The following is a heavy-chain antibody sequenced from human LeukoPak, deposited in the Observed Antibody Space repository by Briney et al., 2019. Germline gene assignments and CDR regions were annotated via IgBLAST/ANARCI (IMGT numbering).Heavy chain of an antibody. J-gene: IGHJ4*02. CDR3: AKDLSFGWYYFDY. CDR1: GFTFSSYA. CDR2: ISGSGGST. Sequence: GGSLRLSCAASGFTFSSYAMSWVHQAPGKGLEWVSAISGSGGSTYYADFVKGRFTISRDNSKNTLYLQMNSLRAEDTAVYYCAKDLSFGWYYFDYWGQGTLVTVSS. D-gene: IGHD2-15*01. V-gene: IGHV3-23*01.